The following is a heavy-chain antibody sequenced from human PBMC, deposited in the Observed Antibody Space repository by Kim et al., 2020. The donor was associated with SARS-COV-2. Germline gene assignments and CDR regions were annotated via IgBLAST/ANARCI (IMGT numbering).Heavy chain of an antibody. Sequence: GGSLRLSCAASGVSFNNYWMGCVRQAPGKGLEWVAHIKEDGSEKYYVDSVKGRFTISRDNAKNSLYLQMNSLRAEDTAVYYCARDRGYCTGGSCYSIFDYWGQGTQVTVSS. J-gene: IGHJ4*02. CDR3: ARDRGYCTGGSCYSIFDY. CDR2: IKEDGSEK. V-gene: IGHV3-7*03. D-gene: IGHD2-15*01. CDR1: GVSFNNYW.